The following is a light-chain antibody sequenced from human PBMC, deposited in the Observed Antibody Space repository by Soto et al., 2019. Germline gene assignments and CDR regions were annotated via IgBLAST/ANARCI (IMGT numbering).Light chain of an antibody. CDR2: TNN. Sequence: QSVLTQPPSASGTPGQRVTISCSGSISNIGSNTVNWYQQLPGTAPKLLIYTNNQRPSGVPDRFSGSKSGTSASLAISGLQSEDEADYYCAAWDDSLTAWVFGGGTKLTVL. CDR1: ISNIGSNT. J-gene: IGLJ3*02. CDR3: AAWDDSLTAWV. V-gene: IGLV1-44*01.